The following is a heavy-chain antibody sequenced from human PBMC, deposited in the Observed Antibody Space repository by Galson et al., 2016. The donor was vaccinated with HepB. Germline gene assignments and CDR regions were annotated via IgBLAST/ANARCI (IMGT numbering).Heavy chain of an antibody. CDR2: INQDGSEK. J-gene: IGHJ5*02. CDR1: GLTFSRFW. V-gene: IGHV3-7*05. Sequence: SLRLSCAASGLTFSRFWMTWVRQAPGKGLEWVANINQDGSEKHYLDSVRGRFTISRDNAKNSLYLQMSSLRSEDTAVYYCARAIMTPSDNWFDPWGQGSLVTVSS. CDR3: ARAIMTPSDNWFDP. D-gene: IGHD2-8*01.